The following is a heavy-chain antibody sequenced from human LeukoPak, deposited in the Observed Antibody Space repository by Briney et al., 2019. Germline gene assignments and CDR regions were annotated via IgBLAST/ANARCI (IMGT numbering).Heavy chain of an antibody. D-gene: IGHD3-22*01. Sequence: GGSLRLSCAASGFTFSSYGMHWVRQAPGKGLKWVAFIRYDGSNKYYADSVKGRFTISRDNSKNTLYLQMNSLRAEDTAVYYCAKVSYYYDSSGYYPYYWGQGTLVTVSS. V-gene: IGHV3-30*02. CDR2: IRYDGSNK. CDR3: AKVSYYYDSSGYYPYY. J-gene: IGHJ4*02. CDR1: GFTFSSYG.